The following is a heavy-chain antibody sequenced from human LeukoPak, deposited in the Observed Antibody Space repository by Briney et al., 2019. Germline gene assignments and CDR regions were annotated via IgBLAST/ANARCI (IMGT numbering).Heavy chain of an antibody. CDR1: GFTFGKYW. D-gene: IGHD3-3*01. J-gene: IGHJ4*02. V-gene: IGHV3-7*03. CDR2: IKLDGSEK. CDR3: ARDQYDTWSRRGNFDS. Sequence: PGGSLRLSCVASGFTFGKYWVSWVRQVPGKGLEWVANIKLDGSEKNYVDSVKGRFTISRDNTKNSLYLQMNSLRVEDTAVFYCARDQYDTWSRRGNFDSWGQGTLVIVSS.